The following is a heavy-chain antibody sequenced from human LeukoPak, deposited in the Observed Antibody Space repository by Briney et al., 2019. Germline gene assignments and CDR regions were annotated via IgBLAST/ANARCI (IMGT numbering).Heavy chain of an antibody. CDR1: GSTFRSHA. CDR3: AKDLGCGGASCYYYYGMDV. Sequence: GGSLRLSCSASGSTFRSHAMHWVRQAPGEGLVWVSRLKGDGSEASYADSVKGRFTISRDNAKNTLYLQMSSLRAEDTAVYFCAKDLGCGGASCYYYYGMDVWGQGTTVTVSS. D-gene: IGHD2-21*01. J-gene: IGHJ6*02. CDR2: LKGDGSEA. V-gene: IGHV3-74*01.